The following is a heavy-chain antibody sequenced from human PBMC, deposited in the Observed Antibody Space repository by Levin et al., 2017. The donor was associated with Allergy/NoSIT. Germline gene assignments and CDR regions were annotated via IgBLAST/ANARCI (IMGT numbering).Heavy chain of an antibody. CDR3: ARGYSYGYPSFDY. V-gene: IGHV3-11*01. CDR1: GFTFSDYY. CDR2: ISSGGSAI. Sequence: GGSLRLSCAASGFTFSDYYMSWIRQAPGKGLEWVSYISSGGSAIYYADSVKGRFTISRDNAKNSLYLLMNSLRAEDTAVYYCARGYSYGYPSFDYWGQGTLVTVSS. J-gene: IGHJ4*02. D-gene: IGHD5-18*01.